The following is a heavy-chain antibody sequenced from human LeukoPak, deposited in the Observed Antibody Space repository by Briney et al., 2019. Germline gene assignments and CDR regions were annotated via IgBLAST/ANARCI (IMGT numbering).Heavy chain of an antibody. V-gene: IGHV4-59*01. J-gene: IGHJ4*02. Sequence: SETLSLTCTVSGGSISSYYWSWIRQPPGKGLEWIGFMYYSGSTNYNPSLKSRVTISVDTSKNQFSLKLSSVTAADTAVYYCARGSTYYYDSSGYYYHPEFDYWGQGTLVTVSS. CDR1: GGSISSYY. CDR3: ARGSTYYYDSSGYYYHPEFDY. CDR2: MYYSGST. D-gene: IGHD3-22*01.